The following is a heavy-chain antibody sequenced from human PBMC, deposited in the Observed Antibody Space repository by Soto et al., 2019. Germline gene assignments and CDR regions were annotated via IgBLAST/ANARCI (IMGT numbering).Heavy chain of an antibody. CDR3: ARGVAGTGFDL. D-gene: IGHD6-19*01. V-gene: IGHV6-1*01. CDR2: TYYRSNWRH. Sequence: SQTLSLTCAISGDSVSSNTAAWNWIRSSPSRGLEWLGRTYYRSNWRHDYAVSVKSRITVNPDTSKNHFSLQLNSVAPDDTAVYYCARGVAGTGFDLWGQGTLVTVSS. CDR1: GDSVSSNTAA. J-gene: IGHJ4*02.